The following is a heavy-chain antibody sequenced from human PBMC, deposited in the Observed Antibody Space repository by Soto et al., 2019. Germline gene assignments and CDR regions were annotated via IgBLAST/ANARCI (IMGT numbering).Heavy chain of an antibody. V-gene: IGHV3-23*01. D-gene: IGHD2-15*01. J-gene: IGHJ4*02. CDR2: ISGSGSST. CDR3: AKSGGDCSGGSCYSGYFDY. Sequence: EVQLLESGGDLGQPGGSLRLSCAAPEFTFSNYAMGWVRQAPGKGLEWVSVISGSGSSTYYADSVKGRFTISRDNSKNTLYLQMNSLRADDTAVYYCAKSGGDCSGGSCYSGYFDYWGQGTLVTVSS. CDR1: EFTFSNYA.